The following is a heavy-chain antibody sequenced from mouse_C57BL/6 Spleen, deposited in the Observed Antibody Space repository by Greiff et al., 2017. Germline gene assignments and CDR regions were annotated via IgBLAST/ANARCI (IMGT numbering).Heavy chain of an antibody. CDR1: GFTFSSYA. J-gene: IGHJ2*01. CDR3: ARGLYYFDY. D-gene: IGHD3-3*01. V-gene: IGHV5-4*03. CDR2: ISDGGSYT. Sequence: EVKLMESGGGLVKPGGSLKLSCAASGFTFSSYAMSWVRQTPEKRLEWVATISDGGSYTYYPDNVKGRFTISRDNAKNNLYLQMSHLKSEDTAMYYCARGLYYFDYWGQGTTRTVSS.